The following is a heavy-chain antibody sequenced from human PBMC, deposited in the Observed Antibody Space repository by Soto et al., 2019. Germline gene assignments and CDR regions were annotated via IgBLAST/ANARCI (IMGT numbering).Heavy chain of an antibody. Sequence: QVPLVQSGAEVKNPGASVKVSCKASGYTFFNYGITWVRQAPGQGLEWMGWIIAYNGNRNYAQKFQGRVTMTTDTSTSTAYMELRTLRSDDTAVYYCARSPIAATGSLDYWGQGTLVTVSS. CDR1: GYTFFNYG. CDR3: ARSPIAATGSLDY. J-gene: IGHJ4*02. D-gene: IGHD6-6*01. CDR2: IIAYNGNR. V-gene: IGHV1-18*01.